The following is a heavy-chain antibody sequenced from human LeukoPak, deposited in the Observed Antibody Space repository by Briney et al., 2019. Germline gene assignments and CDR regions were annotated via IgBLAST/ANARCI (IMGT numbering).Heavy chain of an antibody. Sequence: PSETLSLTCTVSGGSISSYYWSWIRQPPGKGLEWIGYIYYSGSTNYNPSLKSRVTISVDTSKNQFSLKLSSVTAADTAVYYCARDYYYGSGSYYPWGQGTLVTVSS. V-gene: IGHV4-59*01. CDR2: IYYSGST. D-gene: IGHD3-10*01. CDR3: ARDYYYGSGSYYP. CDR1: GGSISSYY. J-gene: IGHJ5*02.